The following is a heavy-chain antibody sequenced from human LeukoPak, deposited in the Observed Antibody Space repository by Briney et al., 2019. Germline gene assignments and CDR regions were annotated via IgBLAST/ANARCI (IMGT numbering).Heavy chain of an antibody. CDR1: GFTFSSYW. Sequence: PGGSLRLSCAASGFTFSSYWMSWVRQAPGKGLEWVSSIISSGSYIYYADSVKGRFTISRDNAKNSLYLQMNSLRAEDTAVYYCARDFGGYCSSSNCYLGWLDYWGQGTLVTVSS. CDR3: ARDFGGYCSSSNCYLGWLDY. D-gene: IGHD2-2*01. J-gene: IGHJ4*02. CDR2: IISSGSYI. V-gene: IGHV3-21*03.